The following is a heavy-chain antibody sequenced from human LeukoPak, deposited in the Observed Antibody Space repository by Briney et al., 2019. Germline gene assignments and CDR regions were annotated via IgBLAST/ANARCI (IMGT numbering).Heavy chain of an antibody. J-gene: IGHJ4*02. V-gene: IGHV3-23*01. CDR1: GFTFSSYA. Sequence: GGSLRLSCSVSGFTFSSYAMSWVRQAPGKGLEWVSAISGSGGSTYYADSVKGRFTISRDNSKNTLYLQMNSLRAEDTAVYYCAKGTGIAAAGPDLAWDYWGQGTLVTVSS. D-gene: IGHD6-13*01. CDR3: AKGTGIAAAGPDLAWDY. CDR2: ISGSGGST.